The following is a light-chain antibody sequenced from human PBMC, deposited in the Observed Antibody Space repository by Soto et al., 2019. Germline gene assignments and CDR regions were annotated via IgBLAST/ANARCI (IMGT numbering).Light chain of an antibody. J-gene: IGLJ2*01. V-gene: IGLV2-14*01. CDR3: SSYTSSSTPVV. CDR2: DVS. CDR1: SSDVGGYNY. Sequence: QPVLTQPASVSGSPGQSITISCTGTSSDVGGYNYVSWYQQHPGKALKLMIYDVSNRPSGVSNRFSGSKSGNTASLTISGLQAEDEADYYCSSYTSSSTPVVFGGGTKVTV.